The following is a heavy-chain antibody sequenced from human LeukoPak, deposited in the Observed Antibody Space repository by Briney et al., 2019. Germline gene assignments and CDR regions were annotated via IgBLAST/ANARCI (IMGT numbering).Heavy chain of an antibody. J-gene: IGHJ4*02. D-gene: IGHD4-23*01. CDR2: IDYSGST. CDR3: ARLNGGN. Sequence: SETLSLTCTVPGRSISSYYWSWIRRPPGKGLEWLVHIDYSGSTAYNPSLNGRVAISPDTAKNQFSLKLRSVSAAATVVYYCARLNGGNWGQGILVTVSS. V-gene: IGHV4-59*08. CDR1: GRSISSYY.